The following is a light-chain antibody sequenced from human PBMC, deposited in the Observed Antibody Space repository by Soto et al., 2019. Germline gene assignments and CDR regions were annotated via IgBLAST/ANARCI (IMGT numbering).Light chain of an antibody. CDR3: QQYETFSGT. Sequence: DIQMAQSPSTLSASVGDRVTITCRASQSISGWLAWYQQKPGEAPKLLIYDASALPRGVPSRFSGSGSGTKFTLTIASLQPDDFATYYRQQYETFSGTFGPGTKVDIK. CDR1: QSISGW. J-gene: IGKJ1*01. V-gene: IGKV1-5*01. CDR2: DAS.